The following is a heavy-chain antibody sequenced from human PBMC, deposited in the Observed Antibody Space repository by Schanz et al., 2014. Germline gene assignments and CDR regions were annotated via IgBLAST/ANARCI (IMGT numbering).Heavy chain of an antibody. CDR1: GITFSSYG. D-gene: IGHD6-13*01. Sequence: QAELVESGGGVVQPGGSLRLSCEASGITFSSYGMHWVRQAPGKGLEWVAFIRYDGSNSYYADSVKGRFTVSRDNSKNTLYLQMNSLRAEDTAVYFCAKENSIAAAGHWGQGTLVTVSS. CDR3: AKENSIAAAGH. CDR2: IRYDGSNS. V-gene: IGHV3-30*02. J-gene: IGHJ4*02.